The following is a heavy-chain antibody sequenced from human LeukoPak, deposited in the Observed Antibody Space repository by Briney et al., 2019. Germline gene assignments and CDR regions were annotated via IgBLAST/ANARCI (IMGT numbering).Heavy chain of an antibody. J-gene: IGHJ4*02. CDR1: GFAFSSYA. CDR3: ARDFYCGGDCYYFDY. CDR2: ISGSGGIT. Sequence: GGSLRLSCAASGFAFSSYAMTWVRQAPGRGLEWVSAISGSGGITYYADSVRGRFTISRDNSKNTLYLQMNSLRAEDTAVYYCARDFYCGGDCYYFDYWGQGTLVTVSS. D-gene: IGHD2-21*02. V-gene: IGHV3-23*01.